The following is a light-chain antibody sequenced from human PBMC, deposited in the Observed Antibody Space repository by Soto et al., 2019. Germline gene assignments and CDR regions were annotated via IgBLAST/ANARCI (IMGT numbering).Light chain of an antibody. J-gene: IGKJ1*01. Sequence: DIQMTQSPSPLSASVGDRVTITCRASQSISNLLAWYQQKPGKAPYLLIYKASSLESGVPSRFSGSASGTEFTLTISSLQPDDFASYYCHQYYSYPWTFGQGTKVEIK. CDR2: KAS. V-gene: IGKV1-5*03. CDR1: QSISNL. CDR3: HQYYSYPWT.